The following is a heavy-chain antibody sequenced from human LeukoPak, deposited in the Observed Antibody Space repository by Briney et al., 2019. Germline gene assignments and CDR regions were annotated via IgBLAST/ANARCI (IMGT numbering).Heavy chain of an antibody. CDR1: GFTSDDYA. CDR2: ITWNSDYI. Sequence: GGSLRLSCAASGFTSDDYAMHWVRQTPGKGLEWVSGITWNSDYISYADSVRGRFTISRDNAKNSLFLQRNSLRPEDTALYYCAKDLGAGQDYWGQGTLVTVSS. CDR3: AKDLGAGQDY. D-gene: IGHD6-19*01. J-gene: IGHJ4*02. V-gene: IGHV3-9*02.